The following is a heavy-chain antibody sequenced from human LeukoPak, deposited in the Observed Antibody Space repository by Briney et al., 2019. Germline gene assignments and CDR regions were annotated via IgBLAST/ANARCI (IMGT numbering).Heavy chain of an antibody. CDR2: IYYSGST. CDR3: ARVGDYSSSWFLNWFDP. Sequence: SETLSLTCTVSGGSISSYYWSWIRQPPGKGLEWIRYIYYSGSTNYNPSLKSRVTISVDTSKNQFSLKLSSVTAADTAVYYCARVGDYSSSWFLNWFDPWGQGTLVTVSS. V-gene: IGHV4-59*01. CDR1: GGSISSYY. J-gene: IGHJ5*02. D-gene: IGHD6-13*01.